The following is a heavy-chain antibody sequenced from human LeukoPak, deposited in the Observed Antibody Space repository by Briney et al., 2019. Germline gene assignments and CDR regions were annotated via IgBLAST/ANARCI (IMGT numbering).Heavy chain of an antibody. J-gene: IGHJ3*02. V-gene: IGHV4-39*01. CDR2: IYYSGST. CDR1: GGSISSSSYY. D-gene: IGHD6-13*01. CDR3: ARRFPAAWPRAFDI. Sequence: SETLSLTCTVSGGSISSSSYYWGWIRQPPGKGLEWIGSIYYSGSTYYNPSLESRVTISVDTSKNQFSLKLSSVTAADTAVYYCARRFPAAWPRAFDIWGQGTMVTVSS.